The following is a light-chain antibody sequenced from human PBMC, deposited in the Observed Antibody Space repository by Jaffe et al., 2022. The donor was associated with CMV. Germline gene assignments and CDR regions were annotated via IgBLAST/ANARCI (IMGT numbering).Light chain of an antibody. CDR3: QQYDSYPLT. Sequence: DIQMTQSPSTLSASVGDRVTITCRASQSISNWLAWYQQKPGKAPNLLIYKASTLESGVPSRFSGSGSGTEFTLTINSLQSYDSATYYCQQYDSYPLTFGGGTKVAIK. J-gene: IGKJ4*01. V-gene: IGKV1-5*03. CDR2: KAS. CDR1: QSISNW.